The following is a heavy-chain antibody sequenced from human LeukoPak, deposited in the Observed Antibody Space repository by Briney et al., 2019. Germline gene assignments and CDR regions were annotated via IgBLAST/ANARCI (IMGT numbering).Heavy chain of an antibody. CDR3: TRTLGRFTRTWSPPGWEKRSRYYDMDV. CDR2: INPNSGGT. V-gene: IGHV1-2*02. CDR1: GYTFTGYY. J-gene: IGHJ6*03. D-gene: IGHD3-10*01. Sequence: ASAKVSRKASGYTFTGYYMHWVRQAPGQGLEWMGWINPNSGGTNYAQKFQGRGTITSDTSISTAHVQLSKLKYDDTAIYYCTRTLGRFTRTWSPPGWEKRSRYYDMDVWGKGTTVTVSS.